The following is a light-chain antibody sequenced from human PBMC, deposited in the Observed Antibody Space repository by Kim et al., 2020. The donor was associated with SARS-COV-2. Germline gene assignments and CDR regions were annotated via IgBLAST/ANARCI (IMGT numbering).Light chain of an antibody. CDR3: QQYNNWNT. CDR2: GTS. CDR1: QSVSRN. Sequence: VPPGERVTLSCRASQSVSRNLARHQQKPGQAPRLLIYGTSMRATGVPDRFSGSGSGTEFTLTISSLQSEDVAVYYCQQYNNWNTFGQGTRLEIK. J-gene: IGKJ5*01. V-gene: IGKV3-15*01.